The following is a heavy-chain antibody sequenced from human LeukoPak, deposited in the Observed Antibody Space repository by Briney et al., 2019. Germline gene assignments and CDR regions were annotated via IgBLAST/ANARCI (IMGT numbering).Heavy chain of an antibody. CDR3: ARGADIVVVPAAIRGAFDI. J-gene: IGHJ3*02. CDR1: GYTFTGYY. D-gene: IGHD2-2*02. CDR2: INPNSGGT. V-gene: IGHV1-2*02. Sequence: GASVKVSCKASGYTFTGYYMHWVRQAPGQGLEWMGWINPNSGGTNYAQKFQGRVTMTRDTSINTAYMELSRLRSDDTAVYYCARGADIVVVPAAIRGAFDIWGQGTMVTVSS.